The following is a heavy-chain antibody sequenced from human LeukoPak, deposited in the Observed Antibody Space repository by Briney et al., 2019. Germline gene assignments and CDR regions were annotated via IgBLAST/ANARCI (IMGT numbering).Heavy chain of an antibody. Sequence: PGGSLRLSCEGSGFTFSNYWMGWVRQAPGKGLQWVANIKTDGSEKYYVDSVKGRFTISRDNAKNSLYLQMNSLRAEDTAVYYCARVAAPGTGWFDPWGQGTLVTVSS. J-gene: IGHJ5*02. CDR2: IKTDGSEK. CDR3: ARVAAPGTGWFDP. CDR1: GFTFSNYW. V-gene: IGHV3-7*03. D-gene: IGHD6-13*01.